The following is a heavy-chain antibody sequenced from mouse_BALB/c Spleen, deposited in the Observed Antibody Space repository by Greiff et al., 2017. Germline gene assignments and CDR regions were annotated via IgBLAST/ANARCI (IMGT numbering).Heavy chain of an antibody. CDR3: TGNYYGKGY. J-gene: IGHJ2*01. V-gene: IGHV1S22*01. CDR1: GYTFTSYW. D-gene: IGHD2-1*01. Sequence: KQPGSELVRPGASVKLSCKASGYTFTSYWMHWVKQRPGQGLEWIGNIYPGSGSTNYDEKFKSKATLTVDTSSSTAYMQLSSLTSEDSAVYYCTGNYYGKGYWGQGTTLTVSS. CDR2: IYPGSGST.